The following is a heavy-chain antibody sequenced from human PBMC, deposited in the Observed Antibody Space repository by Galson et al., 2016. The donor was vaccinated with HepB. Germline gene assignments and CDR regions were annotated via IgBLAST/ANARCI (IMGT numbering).Heavy chain of an antibody. D-gene: IGHD1-26*01. CDR3: ASGRPKYTGRDNWFDP. CDR2: YYYSGST. Sequence: SETLSLTCTVSGGSISGTDYYWGWIRQPPGKGLEWIGSYYYSGSTYYKPSLKSRVPISVEIYKNQSSLKVNSVTAADTAVYYCASGRPKYTGRDNWFDPWGQGTLVTVSS. V-gene: IGHV4-39*01. J-gene: IGHJ5*02. CDR1: GGSISGTDYY.